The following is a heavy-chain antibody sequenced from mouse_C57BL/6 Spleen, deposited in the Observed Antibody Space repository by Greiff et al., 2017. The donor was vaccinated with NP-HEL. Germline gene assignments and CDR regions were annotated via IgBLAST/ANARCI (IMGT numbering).Heavy chain of an antibody. CDR2: INPSSGYT. D-gene: IGHD2-3*01. CDR1: GYTFTSYW. Sequence: QVQLQQSGAELAKPGASVKLSCKASGYTFTSYWMHWVKQRPGQGLEWIGYINPSSGYTKYNQKFKDKATLTADKSSSTAYMQLSSLTYEDSAVYYCARSRAAYDGYPWFAYWGQGTLVTVSA. CDR3: ARSRAAYDGYPWFAY. V-gene: IGHV1-7*01. J-gene: IGHJ3*01.